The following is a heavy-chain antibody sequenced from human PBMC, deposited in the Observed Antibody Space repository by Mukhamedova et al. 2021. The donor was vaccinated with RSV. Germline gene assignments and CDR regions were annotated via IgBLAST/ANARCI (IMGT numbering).Heavy chain of an antibody. Sequence: IRQPPVEGLEWIGTIYYSGTTYYNPSLKSRVTISVDTSKNQFSLNLGSVTAADTAVYYCARLSDSGAYVDYWGQGTLVTVP. V-gene: IGHV4-39*01. CDR3: ARLSDSGAYVDY. J-gene: IGHJ4*02. CDR2: IYYSGTT. D-gene: IGHD1-26*01.